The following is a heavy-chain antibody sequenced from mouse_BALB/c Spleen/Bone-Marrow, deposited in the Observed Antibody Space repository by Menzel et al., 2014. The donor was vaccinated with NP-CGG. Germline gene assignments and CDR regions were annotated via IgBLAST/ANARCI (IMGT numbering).Heavy chain of an antibody. CDR2: INPDSSTI. V-gene: IGHV4-1*02. D-gene: IGHD1-1*01. Sequence: EVKVEESGGGLVQPGGSLKLSRAASGFDFSRHWMSWVRQAPGKGLEWIGEINPDSSTINYTPSLKDKFIISRDNAKNTLYLQMSKVRSEDTALYYCARLNYYGSLFVWGAGTTVTVSS. J-gene: IGHJ1*01. CDR3: ARLNYYGSLFV. CDR1: GFDFSRHW.